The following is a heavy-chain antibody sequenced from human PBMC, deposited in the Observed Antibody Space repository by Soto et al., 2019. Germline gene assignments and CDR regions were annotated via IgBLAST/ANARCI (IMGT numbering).Heavy chain of an antibody. Sequence: QITLKESGPTLVNPTQTLTLTCTFSGFSLNTSGVGVGWIRQPPGKALAWLPLGYWDYYKRYSPSRKSRFTIPKDTSKNQVVLTIANMDPVDTATYYCAHSSEPTFLDYWGQGTLVTVSS. V-gene: IGHV2-5*02. CDR1: GFSLNTSGVG. CDR3: AHSSEPTFLDY. CDR2: GYWDYYK. J-gene: IGHJ4*02.